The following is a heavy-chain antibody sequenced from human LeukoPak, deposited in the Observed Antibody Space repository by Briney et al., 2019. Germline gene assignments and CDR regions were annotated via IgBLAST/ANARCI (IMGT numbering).Heavy chain of an antibody. J-gene: IGHJ5*02. CDR3: ARGRLGTMIVVVMNYNWFDP. CDR1: GGSFSGYY. CDR2: INHSGST. V-gene: IGHV4-34*01. Sequence: SETLSLTCAVYGGSFSGYYWSWICQPPGKGLEWIGEINHSGSTNYNPSLKSRVTISVDTSKNQFSLKLSSVTAADTAVYYCARGRLGTMIVVVMNYNWFDPWGQGTLVTVSS. D-gene: IGHD3-22*01.